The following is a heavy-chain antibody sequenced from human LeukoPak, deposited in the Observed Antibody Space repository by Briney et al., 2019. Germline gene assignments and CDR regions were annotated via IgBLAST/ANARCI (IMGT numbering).Heavy chain of an antibody. D-gene: IGHD3-22*01. Sequence: SETLSLTCTVSSGSVSGGSYYWNWIRQPPGQGLEWIGYIYDSGSANYNPSLKSRVTISIDTSKNQFSLKLSSVTAADTAVYYCARDEDNSGRYYYYMDVWGKGTTVTVSS. V-gene: IGHV4-61*01. J-gene: IGHJ6*03. CDR2: IYDSGSA. CDR3: ARDEDNSGRYYYYMDV. CDR1: SGSVSGGSYY.